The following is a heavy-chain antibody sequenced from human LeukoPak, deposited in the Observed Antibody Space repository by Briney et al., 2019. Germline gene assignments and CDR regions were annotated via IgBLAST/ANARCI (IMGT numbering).Heavy chain of an antibody. J-gene: IGHJ4*02. Sequence: GGSLRLSCAASGFTFSSYAMSWVRQAPGKGLEWVSAISGSGGSTYYADSVKGRFTISRDNSKNTLYLQMNSLRAEDTAVYYCAKDLRGLMSGSYSNYWGQGTLVTVSS. CDR2: ISGSGGST. CDR3: AKDLRGLMSGSYSNY. D-gene: IGHD1-26*01. V-gene: IGHV3-23*01. CDR1: GFTFSSYA.